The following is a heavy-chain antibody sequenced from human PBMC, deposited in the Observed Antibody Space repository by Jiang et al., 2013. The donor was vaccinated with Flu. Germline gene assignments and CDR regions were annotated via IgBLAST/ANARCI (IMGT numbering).Heavy chain of an antibody. Sequence: VKPSQTLSLTCSVSGGSFNSSGYSWTWIRQRPGRGLEWIGYISYSGATYYSPSLKSRLTMSADASKNQFSLILTSVTAADTAVYHCARLRFLTSFPQWVDPWGQGTLVIVSS. J-gene: IGHJ5*02. V-gene: IGHV4-31*03. CDR2: ISYSGAT. CDR3: ARLRFLTSFPQWVDP. D-gene: IGHD2-21*01. CDR1: GGSFNSSGYS.